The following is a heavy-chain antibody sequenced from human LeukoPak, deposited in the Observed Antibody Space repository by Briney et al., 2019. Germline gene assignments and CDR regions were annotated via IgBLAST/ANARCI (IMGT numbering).Heavy chain of an antibody. CDR3: ARDRSGDFWSGRIFDY. Sequence: GGSLRLSCAASGFTFSSYETNWVRQAPGKGLEWVSYISISGTTIYYADSVKGRFTISRDNAKNSLYLQMNTLRAEDTAVYYCARDRSGDFWSGRIFDYWGQGTLVTVSS. V-gene: IGHV3-48*03. CDR1: GFTFSSYE. D-gene: IGHD3-3*01. J-gene: IGHJ4*02. CDR2: ISISGTTI.